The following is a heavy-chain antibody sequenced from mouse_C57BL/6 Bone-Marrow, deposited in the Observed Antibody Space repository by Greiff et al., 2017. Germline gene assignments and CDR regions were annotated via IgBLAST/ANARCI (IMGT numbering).Heavy chain of an antibody. CDR1: GFSLTSYG. Sequence: VKLQESGPGLVQPSQSLSITCTVSGFSLTSYGVHWVRQSPGKGLEWLGVIWSGGSTDYNAAFIYRLSISKDNSKSQVFFKMNSLQADDTAIYYCASKCRSYYGSRCAMDYWGQGASVTVSS. CDR3: ASKCRSYYGSRCAMDY. CDR2: IWSGGST. D-gene: IGHD1-1*01. J-gene: IGHJ4*01. V-gene: IGHV2-2*01.